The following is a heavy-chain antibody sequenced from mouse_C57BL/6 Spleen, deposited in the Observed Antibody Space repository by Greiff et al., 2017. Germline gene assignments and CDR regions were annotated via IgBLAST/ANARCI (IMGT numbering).Heavy chain of an antibody. CDR2: ISSGSSTI. CDR3: ARRSAQYYFDY. D-gene: IGHD3-2*02. Sequence: EVKVVESGGGLVKPGGSLKLSCAASGFTFSDYGMHWVRQAPEKGLDGVAYISSGSSTIYYADTVKGRFTISRDNAKNTLFLQMTSLRSEDTAMYYCARRSAQYYFDYWGQGTTLTVSS. J-gene: IGHJ2*01. CDR1: GFTFSDYG. V-gene: IGHV5-17*01.